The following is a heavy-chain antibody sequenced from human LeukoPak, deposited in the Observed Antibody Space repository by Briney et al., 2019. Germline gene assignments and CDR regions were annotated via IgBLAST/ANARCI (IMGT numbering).Heavy chain of an antibody. D-gene: IGHD3-22*01. CDR3: ATWYYYDSSDYYLADY. Sequence: ASVKVSCKTSGDTFISYVIGWVRQAPGQGLEWMGGIIPIFRTANYVQKFQGRVTITADESTITAYMELSSLRSEDTAVYYCATWYYYDSSDYYLADYWGQGTLVTVSS. CDR1: GDTFISYV. CDR2: IIPIFRTA. J-gene: IGHJ4*02. V-gene: IGHV1-69*13.